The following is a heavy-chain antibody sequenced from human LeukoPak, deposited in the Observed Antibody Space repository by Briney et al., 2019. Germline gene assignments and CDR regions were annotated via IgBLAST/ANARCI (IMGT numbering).Heavy chain of an antibody. D-gene: IGHD5-18*01. V-gene: IGHV3-7*01. CDR2: IKQDGSEK. Sequence: PGGSLRLSCAASGFTFSSYWMSWVRQAPGKGLEWVANIKQDGSEKYYVDSVKGRFTISRDNAKNSLYLQMNSLRAEDTAAYYCARRKYSYGPYFDYWGQGTLVTVSS. CDR3: ARRKYSYGPYFDY. J-gene: IGHJ4*02. CDR1: GFTFSSYW.